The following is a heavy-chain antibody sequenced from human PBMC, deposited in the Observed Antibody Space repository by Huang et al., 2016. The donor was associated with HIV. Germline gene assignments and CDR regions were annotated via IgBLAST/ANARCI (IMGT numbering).Heavy chain of an antibody. CDR1: GFTFSDYY. V-gene: IGHV3-11*01. CDR3: ARSSGELGAPHN. J-gene: IGHJ4*02. Sequence: QVQLVESGGGLVKPGGSLRLSCAASGFTFSDYYMSWIRQAPGKRLECVSYNSSSGSDIYYTDSVKGRFTISRDNAKNSLYLQMNSLRAEDTAVYYCARSSGELGAPHNWGQGTLVTVSS. CDR2: NSSSGSDI. D-gene: IGHD1-26*01.